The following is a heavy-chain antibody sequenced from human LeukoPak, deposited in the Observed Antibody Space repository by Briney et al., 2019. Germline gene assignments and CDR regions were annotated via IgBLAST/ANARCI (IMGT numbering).Heavy chain of an antibody. D-gene: IGHD5-24*01. V-gene: IGHV3-15*05. Sequence: GGSLRLSCAASGLTFANARMNWVRQAPGKGLEWVGRIKGKPDGGTADYAASVMARFIISRNDSKNTVYLQMNSLREEDSGLYFCSTDRDWGQGTLVAVSS. CDR3: STDRD. CDR2: IKGKPDGGTA. CDR1: GLTFANAR. J-gene: IGHJ4*02.